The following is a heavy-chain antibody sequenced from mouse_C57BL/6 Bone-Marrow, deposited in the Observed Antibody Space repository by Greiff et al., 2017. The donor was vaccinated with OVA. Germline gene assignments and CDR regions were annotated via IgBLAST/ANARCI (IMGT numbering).Heavy chain of an antibody. CDR3: ARNWDYVDY. V-gene: IGHV5-17*01. D-gene: IGHD4-1*01. CDR2: ISSGSSTI. J-gene: IGHJ2*01. Sequence: EVQLVESGGGLVKPGGSLKLSCAASGFTFSDSGMHWVRQAPEKGLEWVAYISSGSSTIYYAATVKGRFTISRDNAKNTLFLQMTSLRSEDTAMYYCARNWDYVDYWGQGTTLTVSS. CDR1: GFTFSDSG.